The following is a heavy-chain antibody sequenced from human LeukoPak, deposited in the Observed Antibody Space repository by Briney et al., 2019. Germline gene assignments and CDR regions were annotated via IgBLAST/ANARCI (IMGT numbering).Heavy chain of an antibody. D-gene: IGHD3-22*01. Sequence: GGSLRLSCAASGFSLSSYEMTWVRQAPGKGLEWVSSISSSARTIYYADSVKGRFTIPRDNAKNSLYLQMNSLRAEDTAVYYCARCSNSYDTGGYYRCPLDYWGQGTLVTVSS. V-gene: IGHV3-48*03. CDR2: ISSSARTI. CDR1: GFSLSSYE. J-gene: IGHJ4*02. CDR3: ARCSNSYDTGGYYRCPLDY.